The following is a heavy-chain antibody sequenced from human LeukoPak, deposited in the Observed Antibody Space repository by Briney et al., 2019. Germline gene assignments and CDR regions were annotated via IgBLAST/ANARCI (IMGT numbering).Heavy chain of an antibody. J-gene: IGHJ4*02. CDR2: INHSGST. D-gene: IGHD6-13*01. V-gene: IGHV4-34*01. Sequence: SSETLSLTCAVYGGSFSGYYWSWIRQPPGKGLEWIGEINHSGSTNYNPSLKSRVVISVDTSKNQFSLKLSSVTAADTAVYYCARVYSGSSPPRFDYWGQGTLVTVSS. CDR3: ARVYSGSSPPRFDY. CDR1: GGSFSGYY.